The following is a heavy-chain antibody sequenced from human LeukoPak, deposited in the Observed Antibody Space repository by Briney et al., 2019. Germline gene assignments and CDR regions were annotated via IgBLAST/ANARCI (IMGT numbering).Heavy chain of an antibody. CDR1: GGSISSYY. D-gene: IGHD6-19*01. CDR3: ARTEVMGPVAGTRGYYYGMDL. J-gene: IGHJ6*02. Sequence: SETLSLTCTVSGGSISSYYWSWIRQPAGKGLEWIGRIYTSGSTNYNPSLKSRVTMSVDTSKNQFSLKLSSVTAADTAVYYCARTEVMGPVAGTRGYYYGMDLWGQGTTVTVSS. V-gene: IGHV4-4*07. CDR2: IYTSGST.